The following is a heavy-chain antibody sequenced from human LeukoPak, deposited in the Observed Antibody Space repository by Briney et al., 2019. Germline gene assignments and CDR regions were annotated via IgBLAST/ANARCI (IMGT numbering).Heavy chain of an antibody. Sequence: SETLSLTCAVYGGSFSGCYWSWIRQPPGKGLEWIGEINHSGSTNYNPSLKSRVTISVDTSKNQFSLKLSSVTAADTAVYYCATGSGWFHYWGQGTLVTVSS. J-gene: IGHJ4*02. V-gene: IGHV4-34*01. D-gene: IGHD6-19*01. CDR3: ATGSGWFHY. CDR2: INHSGST. CDR1: GGSFSGCY.